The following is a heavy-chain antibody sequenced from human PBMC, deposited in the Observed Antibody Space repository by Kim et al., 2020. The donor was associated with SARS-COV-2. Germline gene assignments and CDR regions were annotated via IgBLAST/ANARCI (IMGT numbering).Heavy chain of an antibody. J-gene: IGHJ4*02. CDR3: ARDWDQLGYCSGGSCYADY. V-gene: IGHV3-33*01. Sequence: GGSLRLSCAASGFTFSSYGMHWVRQAPGKGLEWVAVIWYDGSNKYYADSVKGRFTISRDNSENTLYLQMNSLRAEDTAVYYCARDWDQLGYCSGGSCYADYWGQGTLVTVSS. CDR1: GFTFSSYG. CDR2: IWYDGSNK. D-gene: IGHD2-15*01.